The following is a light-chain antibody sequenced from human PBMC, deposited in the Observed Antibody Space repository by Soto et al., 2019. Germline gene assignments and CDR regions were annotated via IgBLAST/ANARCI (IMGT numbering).Light chain of an antibody. J-gene: IGKJ4*01. Sequence: TQTPVSLSATPGQPASISCKSTQSLLYTDGKTYLSWYLQRPRQPPQILIHEVSNRLSGVPDRFTGTGSDTDFTLTISRVEPEDAGIFYCMQTRHLPLSFGGGTRVDIK. CDR1: QSLLYTDGKTY. V-gene: IGKV2D-29*01. CDR2: EVS. CDR3: MQTRHLPLS.